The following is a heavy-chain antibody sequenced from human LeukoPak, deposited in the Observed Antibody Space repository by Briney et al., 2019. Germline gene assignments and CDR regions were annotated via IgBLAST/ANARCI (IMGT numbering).Heavy chain of an antibody. J-gene: IGHJ4*02. CDR3: ASGGPALFD. V-gene: IGHV1-18*01. D-gene: IGHD3-16*01. CDR2: ISAYNGNT. CDR1: GNTFTNYG. Sequence: ASVKVSGKASGNTFTNYGITGGGKAPGQGLEWMGWISAYNGNTNYAQKLQGRVTMTTDTSTSTAYMELRSLRSDDTAVYYCASGGPALFDWGQGTLVTVSS.